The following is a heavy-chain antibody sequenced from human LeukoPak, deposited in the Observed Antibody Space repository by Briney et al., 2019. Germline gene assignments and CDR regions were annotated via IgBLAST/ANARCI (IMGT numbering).Heavy chain of an antibody. J-gene: IGHJ6*02. Sequence: ASVRDSCKASGYTFTGYYMHWVRQAPGQGLEWMGWINPNSGGTNYAQKFQGRVTMTRDTSISTAYMELSRLRSDDTAVYYCASERYCSSTSCYADYYYGMDVWGQGTTVTVSS. V-gene: IGHV1-2*02. CDR3: ASERYCSSTSCYADYYYGMDV. CDR1: GYTFTGYY. D-gene: IGHD2-2*01. CDR2: INPNSGGT.